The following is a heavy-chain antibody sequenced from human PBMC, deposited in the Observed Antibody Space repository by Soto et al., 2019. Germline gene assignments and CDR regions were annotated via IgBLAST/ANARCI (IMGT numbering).Heavy chain of an antibody. V-gene: IGHV1-8*01. CDR3: ARGSYPTKLRFLRYYYMDV. CDR2: MNPNSGNT. CDR1: GYTFTSYD. J-gene: IGHJ6*03. Sequence: ASVKVSCKASGYTFTSYDINWVRQATGQGLEWMGWMNPNSGNTGYAQKFQGRVTMTRNTSISTAYMELSSLRSEDTAVYYCARGSYPTKLRFLRYYYMDVWGKGTTVTVSS. D-gene: IGHD3-3*01.